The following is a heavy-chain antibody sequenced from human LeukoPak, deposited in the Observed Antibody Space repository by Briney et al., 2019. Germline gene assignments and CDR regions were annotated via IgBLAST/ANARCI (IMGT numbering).Heavy chain of an antibody. Sequence: SETLSLTCAVSGYSLSSGYYWGWIRPPPGKGLEWIGSLYHSGSTYYNPSLKSRVTISVDTSKNQFSLKLSSVTAADTAVYYCARGPYYYDSSGYYFDYWGQGTLVTVSS. D-gene: IGHD3-22*01. CDR2: LYHSGST. CDR1: GYSLSSGYY. CDR3: ARGPYYYDSSGYYFDY. J-gene: IGHJ4*02. V-gene: IGHV4-38-2*01.